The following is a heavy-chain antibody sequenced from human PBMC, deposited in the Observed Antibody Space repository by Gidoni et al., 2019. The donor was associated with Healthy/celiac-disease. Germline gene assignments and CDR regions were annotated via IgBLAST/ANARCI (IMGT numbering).Heavy chain of an antibody. D-gene: IGHD3-10*01. CDR3: ARPRGVINNYYYYYGMDV. J-gene: IGHJ6*02. CDR1: GGPISSSRYS. V-gene: IGHV4-39*01. Sequence: QPQLQASGPGLVKPSETLSPTCTASGGPISSSRYSWGWIRQPPGKGLEWIGSIYYSGSTYYNPSLKSRVTISVDTSKNQFSLKLSSVTAADTAVYYCARPRGVINNYYYYYGMDVWGQGTTVTVSS. CDR2: IYYSGST.